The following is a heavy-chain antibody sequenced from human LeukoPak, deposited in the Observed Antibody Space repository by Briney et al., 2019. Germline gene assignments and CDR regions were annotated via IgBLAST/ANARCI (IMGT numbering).Heavy chain of an antibody. CDR3: ARDFQPESIYDKILVY. V-gene: IGHV4-34*01. CDR1: GGSFSGYY. D-gene: IGHD3-9*01. J-gene: IGHJ4*02. CDR2: INHSGST. Sequence: SETLSLTCAVYGGSFSGYYWSWIRQPPGKGLEWIGEINHSGSTNYNPSLKSRVTISVDTSKNQFSLKLSSVTAADTAVYYCARDFQPESIYDKILVYWGQGTLVTVSS.